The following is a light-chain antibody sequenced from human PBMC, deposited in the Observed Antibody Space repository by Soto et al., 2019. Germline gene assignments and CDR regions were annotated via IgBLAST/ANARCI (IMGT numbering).Light chain of an antibody. Sequence: DIKMTHSPSTLSASVGDRVTITCRASQSISSWLAWYQQKPGKAPKLLIYDASSLESGVPSRFSGSGSGTEFTLTISSLQPDDFATYYCQQYNSYPWTFGQGTKVEIK. CDR1: QSISSW. CDR3: QQYNSYPWT. CDR2: DAS. J-gene: IGKJ1*01. V-gene: IGKV1-5*01.